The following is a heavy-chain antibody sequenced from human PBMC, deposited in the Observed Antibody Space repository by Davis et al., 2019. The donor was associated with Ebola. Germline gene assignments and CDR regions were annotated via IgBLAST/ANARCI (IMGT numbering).Heavy chain of an antibody. J-gene: IGHJ4*02. CDR3: AKAGYDSTAYYYFGY. V-gene: IGHV1-18*01. Sequence: ASVKVSCKASAGTFSSDTISWVRQAPGQGLEWMGWIIPHNGNTNYAQNVQGRVTMTTDTSTSTAYMEVGSLRSDDPAVYHCAKAGYDSTAYYYFGYWGLGTLVTVSS. D-gene: IGHD3-22*01. CDR2: IIPHNGNT. CDR1: AGTFSSDT.